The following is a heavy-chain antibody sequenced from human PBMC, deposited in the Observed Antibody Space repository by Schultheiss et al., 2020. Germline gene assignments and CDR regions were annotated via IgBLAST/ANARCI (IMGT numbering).Heavy chain of an antibody. CDR1: GFTFSDYY. CDR3: ASDGIGINPGDVLDI. J-gene: IGHJ3*02. V-gene: IGHV3-11*04. CDR2: ISSSSSTI. D-gene: IGHD1-26*01. Sequence: GGSLRLSCAASGFTFSDYYMSWIRQAPGKGLEWVSYISSSSSTIYYADSVKGRFTISRDYDKKSVYLQMSSLRDEDTAVYYCASDGIGINPGDVLDIWGQGTMVNVSS.